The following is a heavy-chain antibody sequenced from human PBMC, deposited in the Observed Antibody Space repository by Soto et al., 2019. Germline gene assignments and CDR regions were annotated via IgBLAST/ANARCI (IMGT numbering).Heavy chain of an antibody. D-gene: IGHD3-10*01. Sequence: EVQLVESGGGLVQPGGSLRLSCAASGFMFSSYWMSWVRQAPGKGLEWVANIKQDGSEKYYVDSVKGRFTISRDNAKNSLYLQMNSLRAEDTAVYYCARESHYYAPRYGMDVWGQLTMVTVSS. J-gene: IGHJ6*02. CDR2: IKQDGSEK. V-gene: IGHV3-7*03. CDR3: ARESHYYAPRYGMDV. CDR1: GFMFSSYW.